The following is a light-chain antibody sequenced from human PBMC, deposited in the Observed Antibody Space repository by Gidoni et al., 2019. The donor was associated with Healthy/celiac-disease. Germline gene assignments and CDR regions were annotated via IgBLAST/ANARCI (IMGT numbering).Light chain of an antibody. CDR2: VAS. V-gene: IGKV1-39*01. CDR1: QSISNY. J-gene: IGKJ1*01. CDR3: QQSYSTPWT. Sequence: DIQMTQSPSSLSASVGDRVTITCRASQSISNYLNWYQQKPGKAPKLLMYVASSLQSGVPLRFSGSGSGTDFTLTISSLQPEDFATYYCQQSYSTPWTFXQXTKVXIK.